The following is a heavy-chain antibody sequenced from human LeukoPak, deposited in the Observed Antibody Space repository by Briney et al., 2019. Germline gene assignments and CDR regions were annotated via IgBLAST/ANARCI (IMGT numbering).Heavy chain of an antibody. V-gene: IGHV3-23*01. Sequence: GGSLRLSCAASGFTFSSHAMAWVRQAPGKGLEWVSAIGGSSGSTYYADSVKGRFTISRDNSKNTLYLQMNSLRAEDTAVYYCAKTGGLVWSGYYTRFDPWGQGTLVTVSS. CDR3: AKTGGLVWSGYYTRFDP. J-gene: IGHJ5*02. D-gene: IGHD3-3*01. CDR1: GFTFSSHA. CDR2: IGGSSGST.